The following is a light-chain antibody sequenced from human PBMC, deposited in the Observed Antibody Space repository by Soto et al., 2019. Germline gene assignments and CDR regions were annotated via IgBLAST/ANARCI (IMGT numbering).Light chain of an antibody. CDR2: EVN. J-gene: IGLJ2*01. Sequence: QSVLTQPPSASGSPGQSVTISCTGSSSDVGGYNYVSWYQHHPGKAPKLMIYEVNKRPSGVPDRFSGSKSGNTASLTVSGLQAEDEADYYCSSYAGSNSVVXGGGTKLTVL. CDR1: SSDVGGYNY. V-gene: IGLV2-8*01. CDR3: SSYAGSNSVV.